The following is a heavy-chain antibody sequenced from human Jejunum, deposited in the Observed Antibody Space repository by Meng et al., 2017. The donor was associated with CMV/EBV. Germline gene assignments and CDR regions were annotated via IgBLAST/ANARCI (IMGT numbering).Heavy chain of an antibody. CDR3: ARGTPGRSYSDY. CDR1: GGSISSSY. J-gene: IGHJ4*02. CDR2: IYYTGTT. V-gene: IGHV4-59*01. Sequence: VHLQEAGPGLVKPSWTLSLTCTVSGGSISSSYWSWIRQPPGKGLEWIGYIYYTGTTNYNPSLKRRVTISLDTSKNQFSLKLTSMTAADTAVYYCARGTPGRSYSDYWGQGTLVTVSS. D-gene: IGHD3-10*01.